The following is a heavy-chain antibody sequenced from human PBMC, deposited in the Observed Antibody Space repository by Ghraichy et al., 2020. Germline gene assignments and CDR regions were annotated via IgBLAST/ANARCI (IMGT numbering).Heavy chain of an antibody. CDR3: ARHYYYGSGSYSGFDP. CDR1: GGSISSSSYK. D-gene: IGHD3-10*01. Sequence: SETLSHTCTVSGGSISSSSYKWGWIRQPPGKGLEWIGSVYYSGSTHYKPSLKSRVTISVDTSKNQFSLKLSSVTAADTAVYYCARHYYYGSGSYSGFDPWGQGTLVTVSS. CDR2: VYYSGST. V-gene: IGHV4-39*01. J-gene: IGHJ5*02.